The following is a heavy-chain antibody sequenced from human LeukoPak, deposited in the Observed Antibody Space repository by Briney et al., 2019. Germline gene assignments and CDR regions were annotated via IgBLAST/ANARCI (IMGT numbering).Heavy chain of an antibody. CDR3: ARSIYYDSSGYLNHYYYCMDV. CDR1: GGSISSYY. Sequence: PSETLSLTCTVSGGSISSYYWSWIRQPPGKGLEWIGYIYYSGSTNYNPSLKSRVTISVDTSKNQFSLKLSCVTAAGTAVYYCARSIYYDSSGYLNHYYYCMDVWGKGTTVTVSS. CDR2: IYYSGST. J-gene: IGHJ6*03. V-gene: IGHV4-59*01. D-gene: IGHD3-22*01.